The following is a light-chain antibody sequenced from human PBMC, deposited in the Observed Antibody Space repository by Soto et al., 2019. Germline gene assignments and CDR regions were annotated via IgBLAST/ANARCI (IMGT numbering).Light chain of an antibody. CDR2: EVT. J-gene: IGLJ2*01. Sequence: QSALTQPASVSGSPGQSITIFCTGTSSDVGAYKFVSWYRHHPGRAPQVMIYEVTNRPSGVSSRFSGSKSGNTASLTISGIQPEDEGDYYFSSYSSTSTPWVFGGWTKLTVL. V-gene: IGLV2-14*01. CDR1: SSDVGAYKF. CDR3: SSYSSTSTPWV.